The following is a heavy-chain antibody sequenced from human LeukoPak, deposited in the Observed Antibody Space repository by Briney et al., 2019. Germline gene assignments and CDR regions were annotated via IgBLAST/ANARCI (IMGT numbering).Heavy chain of an antibody. D-gene: IGHD5-12*01. CDR2: ISGSGGST. Sequence: AGGSLRLSCAASGFTFSSYALSWVRQAPGKGLEWVSGISGSGGSTYYADSVKGRFTISRDNSKNTLYLQMNSLRAEDTAVYYCARGGATIGWDYFDYWAREPWSPSPQ. CDR1: GFTFSSYA. CDR3: ARGGATIGWDYFDY. J-gene: IGHJ4*02. V-gene: IGHV3-23*01.